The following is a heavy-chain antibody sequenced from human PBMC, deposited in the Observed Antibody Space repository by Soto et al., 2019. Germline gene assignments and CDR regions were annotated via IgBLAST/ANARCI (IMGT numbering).Heavy chain of an antibody. V-gene: IGHV3-30*18. CDR1: GFTFSSHG. Sequence: GGSLRLSCAASGFTFSSHGMYWVRQAPGKGLGWVAGISYHGSNNNNADSVKGRFTITRDNISNTLYLQMSSLRVEDTAVYYCTKGSYSGIYSDFDYWGQGTLVTVSS. J-gene: IGHJ4*02. CDR3: TKGSYSGIYSDFDY. D-gene: IGHD1-26*01. CDR2: ISYHGSNN.